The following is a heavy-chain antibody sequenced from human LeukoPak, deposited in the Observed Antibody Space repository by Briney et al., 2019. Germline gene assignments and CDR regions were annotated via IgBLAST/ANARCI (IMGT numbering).Heavy chain of an antibody. CDR2: IKSKIAGGTT. V-gene: IGHV3-15*01. CDR1: GLTFSNTW. CDR3: SAFTWCSLSD. Sequence: KSGGSLRLSCTASGLTFSNTWMTWVRQAPGKGLEWVGLIKSKIAGGTTEFAAPVKGRFTISRDDSKSTLYLQMNSLKIEDTAVYYCSAFTWCSLSDWGRGTLVTVSS. D-gene: IGHD2-8*02. J-gene: IGHJ4*02.